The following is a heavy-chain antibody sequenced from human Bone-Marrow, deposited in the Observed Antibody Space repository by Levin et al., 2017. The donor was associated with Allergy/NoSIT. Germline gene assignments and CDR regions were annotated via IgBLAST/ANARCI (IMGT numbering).Heavy chain of an antibody. D-gene: IGHD5-18*01. CDR2: IGTAGDT. Sequence: GESLKISCAASGFTFRTHDMHWVRQGTGKGLEWVSTIGTAGDTYYPDSVRGRFTISRENAKNSLYLQMNGLSAGDTAVYYCARYNYEYNALDTWGQGTMVTVSS. CDR3: ARYNYEYNALDT. J-gene: IGHJ3*02. CDR1: GFTFRTHD. V-gene: IGHV3-13*01.